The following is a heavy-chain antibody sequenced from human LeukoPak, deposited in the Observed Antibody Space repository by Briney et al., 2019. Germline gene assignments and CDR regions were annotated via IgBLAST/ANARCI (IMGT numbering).Heavy chain of an antibody. Sequence: SETLSLTCAVSGGSISSGGYSWSWIRQPPGKGLEWIGYIYHSGSTYYNPSLKSRVTISVDGSKNQFSLKLSSVTAADTAVYYCARGSAAMVTYWGQGTLVTVSS. CDR3: ARGSAAMVTY. CDR1: GGSISSGGYS. D-gene: IGHD5-18*01. V-gene: IGHV4-30-2*01. J-gene: IGHJ4*02. CDR2: IYHSGST.